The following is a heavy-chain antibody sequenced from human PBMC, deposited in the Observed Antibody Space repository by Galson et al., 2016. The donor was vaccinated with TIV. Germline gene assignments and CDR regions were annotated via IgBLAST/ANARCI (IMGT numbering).Heavy chain of an antibody. CDR1: GGSVSGYY. CDR3: ARVQWGRSLVSYYYHLDV. Sequence: ETLSLTCGVYGGSVSGYYWGWFRQPPGKGLEWIGEINHFRSSNYNPSLKSRLTISIDTPKKQFSLRLRSVTAADTAVYYCARVQWGRSLVSYYYHLDVRGKGTTLIVSS. V-gene: IGHV4-34*01. CDR2: INHFRSS. D-gene: IGHD5/OR15-5a*01. J-gene: IGHJ6*03.